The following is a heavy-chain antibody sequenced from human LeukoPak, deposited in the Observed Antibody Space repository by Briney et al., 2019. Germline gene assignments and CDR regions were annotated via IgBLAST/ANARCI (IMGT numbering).Heavy chain of an antibody. V-gene: IGHV3-7*01. Sequence: GGSLRLSCAASGFTFSNYWMTCVRQAPGKGPEWVANIKQDGSERNYVDSVKGRFTIARDNSKNSLYLQMTSLRGEDTAVYYCASRAGKPGNTPWCFDYWGQGALVTVSS. CDR1: GFTFSNYW. CDR3: ASRAGKPGNTPWCFDY. CDR2: IKQDGSER. J-gene: IGHJ4*02. D-gene: IGHD1-7*01.